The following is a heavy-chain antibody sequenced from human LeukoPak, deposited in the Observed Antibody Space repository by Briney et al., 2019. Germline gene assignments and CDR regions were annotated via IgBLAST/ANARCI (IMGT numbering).Heavy chain of an antibody. CDR2: ISGSGGST. CDR3: AKDRMVAATGGYYYGMDV. Sequence: GGSPRLSCAASGVTFSSYAMSWVRQAPGKGLEWVSAISGSGGSTYYADSVKGRFTISRDNSKNTLYLQMNSLRAEDTAVYYCAKDRMVAATGGYYYGMDVWGKGATVTVSS. V-gene: IGHV3-23*01. D-gene: IGHD2-15*01. CDR1: GVTFSSYA. J-gene: IGHJ6*04.